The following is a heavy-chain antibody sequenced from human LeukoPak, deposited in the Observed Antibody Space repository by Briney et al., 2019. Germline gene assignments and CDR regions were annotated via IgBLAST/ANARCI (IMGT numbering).Heavy chain of an antibody. CDR2: INHSGST. CDR1: GGSFSGYY. V-gene: IGHV4-34*01. CDR3: ARGVITFGGVIYGMDV. D-gene: IGHD3-16*01. J-gene: IGHJ6*02. Sequence: TSETLSLTCAVYGGSFSGYYWSWIRQPPGKGLEWIGEINHSGSTNYNPSLKSRVTMSVDTSKNQFSLKLSSVTAADTAVYYCARGVITFGGVIYGMDVWGQGTTVTVSS.